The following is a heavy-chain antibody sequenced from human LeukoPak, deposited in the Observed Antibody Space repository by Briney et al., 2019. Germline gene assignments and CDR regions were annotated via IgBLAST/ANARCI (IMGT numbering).Heavy chain of an antibody. CDR1: GFTFSSYS. V-gene: IGHV3-23*01. D-gene: IGHD6-19*01. CDR3: AKSGLIAVAENY. CDR2: ISGSGGST. Sequence: GGSLRLSCAASGFTFSSYSMNWVRQAPGKGLEWVSAISGSGGSTYYADSVKGRFTISRDNSKNTLYLQMNSLRAEDTAVYYCAKSGLIAVAENYWGQGTLVTVSS. J-gene: IGHJ4*02.